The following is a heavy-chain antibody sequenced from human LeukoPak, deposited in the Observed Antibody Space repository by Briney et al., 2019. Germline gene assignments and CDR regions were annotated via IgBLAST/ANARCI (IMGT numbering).Heavy chain of an antibody. V-gene: IGHV3-33*01. D-gene: IGHD2-2*01. CDR3: ARDRSTSYFDY. CDR1: GFTFRNFG. CDR2: IWYDGSNK. J-gene: IGHJ4*02. Sequence: PGRSLRLSCATSGFTFRNFGMHWVRQAPGKGLEWVTFIWYDGSNKYYVDSVKGRFTISRDNSKSTVYLEMHSLRAEDTAVYYCARDRSTSYFDYWGQGTLVTVSS.